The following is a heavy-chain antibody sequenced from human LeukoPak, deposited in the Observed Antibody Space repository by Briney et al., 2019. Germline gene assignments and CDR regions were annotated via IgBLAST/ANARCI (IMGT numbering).Heavy chain of an antibody. V-gene: IGHV4-39*01. CDR3: AKQPTVKRVAEASNFDY. CDR1: GGLITSTIHY. CDR2: IYNNGLT. J-gene: IGHJ4*02. Sequence: SETLSLTCSVSGGLITSTIHYWAWIRQPPGQGLEWIASIYNNGLTYYNASLESRVTMSVDTSRHQFSLRRGSLGPADTSVFYCAKQPTVKRVAEASNFDYWGQGTLVTVSS. D-gene: IGHD3-16*02.